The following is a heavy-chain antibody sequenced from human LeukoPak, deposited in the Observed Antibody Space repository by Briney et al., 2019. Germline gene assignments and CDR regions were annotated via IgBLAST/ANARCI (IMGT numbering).Heavy chain of an antibody. CDR3: AKYGSGQLWLLGWYFDF. Sequence: GALRLSCAASGYTFYNYAVTWVWQAPGKGLGWVASLSHDGARTKYADSVKGRFTISRDNSKNTVFLQMDSLRAEDTAVYFCAKYGSGQLWLLGWYFDFWGRGTLVSVSS. J-gene: IGHJ2*01. CDR2: LSHDGART. D-gene: IGHD3-16*01. CDR1: GYTFYNYA. V-gene: IGHV3-23*01.